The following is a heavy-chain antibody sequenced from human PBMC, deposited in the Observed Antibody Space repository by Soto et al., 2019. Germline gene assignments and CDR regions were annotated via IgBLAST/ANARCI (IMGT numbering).Heavy chain of an antibody. CDR3: ARDKMTGLFDY. CDR2: INHSGST. Sequence: QVQLQQWGAGLLKPSETLSLTCAVYGGSFSGYYWTWIRQPPGTGLEWIGEINHSGSTNYNPSLKSRVPTTVATSTNHFSLKPTSVTEAATAVYYCARDKMTGLFDYWGKGTLVTVSS. D-gene: IGHD3-9*01. J-gene: IGHJ4*02. CDR1: GGSFSGYY. V-gene: IGHV4-34*01.